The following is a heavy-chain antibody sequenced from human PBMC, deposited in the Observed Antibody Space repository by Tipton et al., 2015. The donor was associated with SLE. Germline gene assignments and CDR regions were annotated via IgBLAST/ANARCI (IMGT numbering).Heavy chain of an antibody. V-gene: IGHV4-4*07. J-gene: IGHJ4*02. CDR1: GGSISGYY. CDR3: TRVPRYNWNYIAD. CDR2: ISTSGST. Sequence: TLSLTCTVSGGSISGYYWSWIRQPPGEGLEWIGRISTSGSTKYNPSLKSRVTISVDTSKNQFSLKLSSVTAADTAVYHCTRVPRYNWNYIADWGQGPLVSVSS. D-gene: IGHD1-7*01.